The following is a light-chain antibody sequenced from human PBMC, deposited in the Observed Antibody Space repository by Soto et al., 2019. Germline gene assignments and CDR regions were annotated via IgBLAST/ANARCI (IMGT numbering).Light chain of an antibody. J-gene: IGKJ2*01. V-gene: IGKV3-11*01. Sequence: EIVLTQSPATLSLSPGERATLSCRASQSVSSYLAWYQQKPGQAPRLLIYDASNRATGIPARFSGSGSGTDFTLTISSLEPEDFAVDSCQHRSGWPPMYTFGQGTKLEIK. CDR2: DAS. CDR1: QSVSSY. CDR3: QHRSGWPPMYT.